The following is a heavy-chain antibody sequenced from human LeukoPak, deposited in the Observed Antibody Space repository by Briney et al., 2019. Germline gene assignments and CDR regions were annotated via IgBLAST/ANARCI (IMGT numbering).Heavy chain of an antibody. CDR3: AKGQEYVWGSYRYTEGPYFDY. D-gene: IGHD3-16*02. CDR1: GFTLSNYP. J-gene: IGHJ4*02. CDR2: ISSSGGNT. V-gene: IGHV3-23*01. Sequence: GGSLRLSCAASGFTLSNYPMSWVRQAPGRGLEWVSLISSSGGNTYYADSVKGRFTISRDNSKSTVYLQMNSLRAEDTAIYYCAKGQEYVWGSYRYTEGPYFDYWGQGILVTVSS.